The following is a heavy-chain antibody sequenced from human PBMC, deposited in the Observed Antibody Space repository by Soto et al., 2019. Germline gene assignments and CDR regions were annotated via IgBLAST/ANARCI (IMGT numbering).Heavy chain of an antibody. CDR3: ARDLSIAVAGTGIDP. CDR2: IYYSGST. D-gene: IGHD6-19*01. V-gene: IGHV4-59*01. Sequence: QVQLQESGPGLVKPSETLSLTCTVSGGSISSYYWSWIRQPPGKGLEWIGYIYYSGSTNYNPSLKSRVTISVDTSKNQFSLKLSSVTAADTAVYYCARDLSIAVAGTGIDPWGQGTLVTVSS. J-gene: IGHJ5*02. CDR1: GGSISSYY.